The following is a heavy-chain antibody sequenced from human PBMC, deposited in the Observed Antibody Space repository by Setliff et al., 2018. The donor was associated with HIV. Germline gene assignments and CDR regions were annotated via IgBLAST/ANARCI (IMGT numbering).Heavy chain of an antibody. Sequence: SETLSLTCGVNGGSLSNYYWSWIRQSPGKGLEWIGEINHSVSTNYNPSLKSRVAMSVDTTKNQFSLKVKSVTAADTAVYYCAKSIVGGTTHAFDLWGQGTMVTVSS. V-gene: IGHV4-34*01. CDR2: INHSVST. CDR3: AKSIVGGTTHAFDL. CDR1: GGSLSNYY. D-gene: IGHD1-26*01. J-gene: IGHJ3*01.